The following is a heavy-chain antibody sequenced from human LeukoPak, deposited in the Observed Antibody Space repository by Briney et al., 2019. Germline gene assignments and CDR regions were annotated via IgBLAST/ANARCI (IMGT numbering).Heavy chain of an antibody. CDR2: INSDGSST. D-gene: IGHD3-22*01. V-gene: IGHV3-74*01. J-gene: IGHJ4*02. CDR3: TRDDSSEYPDY. Sequence: SGGPLRLSCAASGFTFSSYWMHWVHQAPGKGLVWVSRINSDGSSTSYADSVKGRFTISRDNAKNTLYLQMNSLRAEDTAVYYCTRDDSSEYPDYWGQGALVTVSS. CDR1: GFTFSSYW.